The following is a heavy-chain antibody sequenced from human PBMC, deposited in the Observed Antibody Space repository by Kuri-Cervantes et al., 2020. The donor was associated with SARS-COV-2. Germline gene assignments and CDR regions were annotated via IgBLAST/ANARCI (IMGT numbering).Heavy chain of an antibody. V-gene: IGHV4-59*08. Sequence: GSLRLSCTVSGGSISSYYWSWIRQPPGKGLEWIGYIYYSGSTNYNPSLKSRVTISVDTSKNQFSLKLSSVTAADTAVYYCAKGQGYWQQLVRYWGQGTLVTVSS. CDR3: AKGQGYWQQLVRY. D-gene: IGHD6-13*01. J-gene: IGHJ4*02. CDR2: IYYSGST. CDR1: GGSISSYY.